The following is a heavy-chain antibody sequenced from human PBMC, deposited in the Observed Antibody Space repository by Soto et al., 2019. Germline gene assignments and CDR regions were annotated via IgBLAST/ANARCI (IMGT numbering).Heavy chain of an antibody. CDR1: GGSISSGGYY. Sequence: QVQLQESGPGLVKPSQTLSLTCTVSGGSISSGGYYWSWIRQDPGKGLEWIGYIYYSGSTYYNPSLKSRVTISVDTSKNQFSLKLSSVTAADTAVYYCATSVDGYNFFDYWGQGTLVTVSS. CDR3: ATSVDGYNFFDY. J-gene: IGHJ4*02. V-gene: IGHV4-31*03. CDR2: IYYSGST. D-gene: IGHD5-12*01.